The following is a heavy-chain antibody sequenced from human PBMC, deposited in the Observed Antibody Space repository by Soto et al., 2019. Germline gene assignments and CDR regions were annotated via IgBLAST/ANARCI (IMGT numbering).Heavy chain of an antibody. Sequence: SETLSLTCTVSGGSISSYYWSWIRQPPGKGLEWIGYIYYSGSTNYNPSLKSRVTISVDTSKNQFSLKLSSVTAADTAVYYCARGRGPFDPWGQGTLVTVS. J-gene: IGHJ5*02. CDR2: IYYSGST. D-gene: IGHD2-15*01. V-gene: IGHV4-59*01. CDR3: ARGRGPFDP. CDR1: GGSISSYY.